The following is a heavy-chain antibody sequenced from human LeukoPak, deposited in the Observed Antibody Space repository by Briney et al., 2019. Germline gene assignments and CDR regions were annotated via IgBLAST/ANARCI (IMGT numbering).Heavy chain of an antibody. CDR2: INPNIGGT. J-gene: IGHJ4*02. D-gene: IGHD2-15*01. CDR3: ARENRIDGLFDF. CDR1: GYTFTGQY. Sequence: ASVKVSCKASGYTFTGQYMHWVRQAPGRGLEWMGWINPNIGGTNYPQKFLGRVTMTRDTSISTVYMEVTRLRSDDTAIYYCARENRIDGLFDFWGQGTLVTVSS. V-gene: IGHV1-2*02.